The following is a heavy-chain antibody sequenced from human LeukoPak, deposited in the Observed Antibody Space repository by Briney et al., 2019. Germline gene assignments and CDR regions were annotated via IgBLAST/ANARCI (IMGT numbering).Heavy chain of an antibody. CDR2: ISGSGGST. CDR3: AKAPDVAVAGTNFQH. CDR1: GFPFSSYA. J-gene: IGHJ1*01. Sequence: GSLRLSCAASGFPFSSYAMSWVRPPPGKGLEWVSAISGSGGSTYYADSVKGRFTISRDNSKNTLYLQMNSLRAEDTAVYYCAKAPDVAVAGTNFQHWGQGTLVTVSS. D-gene: IGHD6-19*01. V-gene: IGHV3-23*01.